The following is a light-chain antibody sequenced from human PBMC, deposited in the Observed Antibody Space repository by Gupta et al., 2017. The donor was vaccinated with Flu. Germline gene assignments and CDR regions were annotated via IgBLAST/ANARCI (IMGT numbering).Light chain of an antibody. J-gene: IGKJ2*01. V-gene: IGKV1-5*03. CDR1: QSISSW. CDR3: QQYNSYPYT. CDR2: KAS. Sequence: DIQMTQSPSALSASVGDRVIITCRASQSISSWLAWYQQKPGKPPKLLVYKASSLQSGVPSRFSGSGSGTGFTLTISSLQPDDFATYSCQQYNSYPYTFGQGTKLE.